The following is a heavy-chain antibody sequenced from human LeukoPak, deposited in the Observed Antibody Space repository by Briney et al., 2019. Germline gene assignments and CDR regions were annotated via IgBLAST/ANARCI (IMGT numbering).Heavy chain of an antibody. CDR2: ISGSGNDI. CDR3: GTHAGRTGSDD. V-gene: IGHV3-11*01. Sequence: GGSLRLSCATSGFIFSGYYMSWIRQAPGKGLEWVSYISGSGNDISYADSVKGRFTVSRDNAKGSLYLQMNSLRAADTAVYYCGTHAGRTGSDDWGQGTLVTVSS. J-gene: IGHJ4*02. CDR1: GFIFSGYY. D-gene: IGHD3/OR15-3a*01.